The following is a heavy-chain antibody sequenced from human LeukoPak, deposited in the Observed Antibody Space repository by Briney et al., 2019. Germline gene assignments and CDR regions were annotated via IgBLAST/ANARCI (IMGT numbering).Heavy chain of an antibody. CDR1: EYTFTGYY. CDR2: INPNSGGT. J-gene: IGHJ4*02. CDR3: GRTSRYSGYDQAEY. D-gene: IGHD5-12*01. Sequence: GASVKVSCKASEYTFTGYYIHWVRQAPGQRLEWMGWINPNSGGTNYAQKFQGRVTMTRDTSITTAYMELSRLTSDDTAVYYCGRTSRYSGYDQAEYWGQGTLVTVSS. V-gene: IGHV1-2*02.